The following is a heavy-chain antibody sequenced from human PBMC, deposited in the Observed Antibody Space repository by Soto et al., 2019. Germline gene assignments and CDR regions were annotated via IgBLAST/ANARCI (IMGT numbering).Heavy chain of an antibody. Sequence: SETLSLTCAVSGGSISDNWWSWVRQPPGKGLEWIGEVYHSGTTYYNPSLKSRVTISLDKSASQISLTLNSVAAADTAVYYCARHVAVAGTRGFDPWGKGTLVTVSS. CDR3: ARHVAVAGTRGFDP. CDR2: VYHSGTT. D-gene: IGHD2-21*02. CDR1: GGSISDNW. J-gene: IGHJ5*02. V-gene: IGHV4-4*02.